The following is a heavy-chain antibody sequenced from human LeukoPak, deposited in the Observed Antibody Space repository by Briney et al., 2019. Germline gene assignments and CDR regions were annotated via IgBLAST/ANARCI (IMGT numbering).Heavy chain of an antibody. CDR1: GGSISSYY. V-gene: IGHV4-59*01. CDR2: IYYSGST. J-gene: IGHJ4*02. CDR3: ARAYSSSSGVDY. D-gene: IGHD6-6*01. Sequence: PSETLSLTCTVSGGSISSYYWSWIRQPPGKGLEWIGYIYYSGSTNYNPSLKSRVTISVDTSKNQFSLKLSSVTAADTAVCYCARAYSSSSGVDYWGQGTLVTVSS.